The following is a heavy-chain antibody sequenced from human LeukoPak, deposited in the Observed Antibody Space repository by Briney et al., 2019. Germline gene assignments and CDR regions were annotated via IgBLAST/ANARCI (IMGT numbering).Heavy chain of an antibody. CDR3: ARRGYYGSGSLINYFDY. Sequence: GGSLRLSCAASGFTVSSNYMSWVRQAPGKGLEWVSVIYSGGSTYYADSVKGRFTISRDNSKNTLYLQMNSLRAEDTAMYYCARRGYYGSGSLINYFDYWGQGTLVTVSS. CDR2: IYSGGST. D-gene: IGHD3-10*01. V-gene: IGHV3-66*01. J-gene: IGHJ4*02. CDR1: GFTVSSNY.